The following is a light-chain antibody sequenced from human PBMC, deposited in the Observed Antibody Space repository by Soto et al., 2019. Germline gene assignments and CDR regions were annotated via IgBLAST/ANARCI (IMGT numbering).Light chain of an antibody. J-gene: IGLJ1*01. V-gene: IGLV2-23*02. CDR1: SSDVGTHDY. CDR2: EVT. CDR3: CSYADSITFYV. Sequence: QSVLTQPASVSGSPGQSIAISCTGTSSDVGTHDYVSWYQQYPDKAPKLIIYEVTQRPSGVSNRFSGSKSGNTASLTISGLQAEDDADYYCCSYADSITFYVFGTGTNVTVL.